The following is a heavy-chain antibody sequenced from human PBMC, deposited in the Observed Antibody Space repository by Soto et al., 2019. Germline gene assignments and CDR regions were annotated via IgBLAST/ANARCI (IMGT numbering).Heavy chain of an antibody. Sequence: NPGVPLRLSCAASGVTFSSYSMNWVRQSPGKGLEWVSSISSSSSYIYYADSVKGRFTISRDNAKNSLYLQMNSLRAEDTAVYYCARGFTPIVATISGREEEDPFFAFDIWGQGTMVTVS. D-gene: IGHD5-12*01. V-gene: IGHV3-21*01. J-gene: IGHJ3*02. CDR3: ARGFTPIVATISGREEEDPFFAFDI. CDR1: GVTFSSYS. CDR2: ISSSSSYI.